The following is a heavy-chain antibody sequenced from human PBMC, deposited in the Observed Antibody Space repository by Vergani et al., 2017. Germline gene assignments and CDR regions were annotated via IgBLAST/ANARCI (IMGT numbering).Heavy chain of an antibody. CDR1: GFTFNSYA. D-gene: IGHD4-23*01. V-gene: IGHV3-23*01. J-gene: IGHJ4*02. CDR3: VRDRRPEVVNIFDY. CDR2: INNNGGST. Sequence: QLLESGGGLIQPGGSLRLSCAASGFTFNSYAMTWVRQAPGKGLEWVSGINNNGGSTYYADSVKGRFTISRDNSKNTLYLQMNSLRAEDTAVYYCVRDRRPEVVNIFDYWGRGTLVTVSS.